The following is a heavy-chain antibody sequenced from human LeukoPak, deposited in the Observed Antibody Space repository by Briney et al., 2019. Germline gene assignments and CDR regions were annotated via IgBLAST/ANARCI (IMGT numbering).Heavy chain of an antibody. J-gene: IGHJ4*02. CDR3: ARGGDGYNSYLDF. Sequence: GGSLRLSSEGSGFNFTTFSLNWVRQAPGKGLEWVASISYSSTFIDYADSVRGRFTISRDNAHNSVYLQMNSLRDDDTAAYFCARGGDGYNSYLDFWGQGTLVTVSS. CDR2: ISYSSTFI. D-gene: IGHD5-24*01. V-gene: IGHV3-21*01. CDR1: GFNFTTFS.